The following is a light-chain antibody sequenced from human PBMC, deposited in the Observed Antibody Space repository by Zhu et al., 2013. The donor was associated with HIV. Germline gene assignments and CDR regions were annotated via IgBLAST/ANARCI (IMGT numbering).Light chain of an antibody. J-gene: IGKJ4*01. CDR2: AAS. V-gene: IGKV1-39*01. CDR3: LQYISYPFT. Sequence: DIQMTQSPSSLSASVGDRVTITCRASQSMSIYLNWYQQQPGKAPKLLIYAASSLQSGVPSRFSGSGSGTDFTLTISSLQPEDFATYYCLQYISYPFTFGGGSKVEIK. CDR1: QSMSIY.